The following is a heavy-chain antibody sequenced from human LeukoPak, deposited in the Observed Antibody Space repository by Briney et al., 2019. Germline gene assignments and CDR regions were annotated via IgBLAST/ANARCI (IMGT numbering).Heavy chain of an antibody. V-gene: IGHV2-5*01. D-gene: IGHD4-17*01. CDR2: IYWNDDK. CDR1: GFSLSTSGVG. CDR3: AHDGGAYDAFDI. Sequence: SGPTLVNPTQPLTLTCTFSGFSLSTSGVGVGWIRQPPGKALEWLALIYWNDDKRYSPSLKSGLTITKDTSKNQVVLTMTNMDPVDTATYYCAHDGGAYDAFDIWGQGTMVTVSS. J-gene: IGHJ3*02.